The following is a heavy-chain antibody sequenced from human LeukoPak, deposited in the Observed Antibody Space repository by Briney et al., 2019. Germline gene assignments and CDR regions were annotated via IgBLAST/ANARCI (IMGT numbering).Heavy chain of an antibody. V-gene: IGHV3-74*01. CDR3: ARDIAVSGNYFDY. Sequence: PGGSLRLSCAASGFTFSNHWMHWVRQAPGEGLVWVSRINSDMSSTNYADSVKGRFTISRDNAKNTLYLQMNSLRAEDTAVCYCARDIAVSGNYFDYWGQGTLVTVSS. CDR1: GFTFSNHW. CDR2: INSDMSST. D-gene: IGHD6-19*01. J-gene: IGHJ4*02.